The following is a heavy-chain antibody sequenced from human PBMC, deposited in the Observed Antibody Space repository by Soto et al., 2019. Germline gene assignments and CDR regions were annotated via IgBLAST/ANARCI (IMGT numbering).Heavy chain of an antibody. CDR3: ASLVVPAAQVFDY. Sequence: GGSLRLSCAASRFTFSSYSMNWVRQAPGKGLEWVSYISSSSSTIYYADSVKGRFTISRDNAKNSLYLQMNSLRAEDTAVYYCASLVVPAAQVFDYWGQGTLVTVSS. V-gene: IGHV3-48*01. CDR2: ISSSSSTI. CDR1: RFTFSSYS. J-gene: IGHJ4*02. D-gene: IGHD2-2*01.